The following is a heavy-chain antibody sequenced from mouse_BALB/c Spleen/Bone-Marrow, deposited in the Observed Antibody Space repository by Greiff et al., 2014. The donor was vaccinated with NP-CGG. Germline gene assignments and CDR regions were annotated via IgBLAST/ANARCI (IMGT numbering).Heavy chain of an antibody. Sequence: EVQGVESGGGLVQPKGSLKLSCAASGFTFNPYAMNWVRQAPGKGLEWVARIRNKRNNYATFYADSLKDRFTISRDDSQSMLYLQMNNLKTEDTAMYYCVRGDYFTMDNRGPRTSVTVST. CDR2: IRNKRNNYAT. CDR3: VRGDYFTMDN. J-gene: IGHJ4*01. V-gene: IGHV10-1*02. CDR1: GFTFNPYA.